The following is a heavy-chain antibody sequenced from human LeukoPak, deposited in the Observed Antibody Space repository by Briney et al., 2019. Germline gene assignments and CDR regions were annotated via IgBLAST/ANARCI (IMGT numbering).Heavy chain of an antibody. J-gene: IGHJ3*02. Sequence: GGSLRLSCAASGFTFSSYGMHWVRQAPGKGLEWVAVIWYDGSNKYYADSVKGRFTISRDNSKNTLYLQMNSLRAEDAAVYYCARALGATTAFDIWGQGTMVTVSS. V-gene: IGHV3-33*01. D-gene: IGHD1-26*01. CDR1: GFTFSSYG. CDR2: IWYDGSNK. CDR3: ARALGATTAFDI.